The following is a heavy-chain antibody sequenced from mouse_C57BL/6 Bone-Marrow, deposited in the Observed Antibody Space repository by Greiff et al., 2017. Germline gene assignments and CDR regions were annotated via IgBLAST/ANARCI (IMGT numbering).Heavy chain of an antibody. D-gene: IGHD4-1*02. J-gene: IGHJ2*01. CDR3: ARGVPTGTVDY. V-gene: IGHV14-3*01. Sequence: EVKVVESVAELVRPGASVKLSCTASGFNIKNTYMHWVKQRPEQGLEWIGRIDPANGNTTYAPKFQGKATITADTSSNTAYLQLSMLTSEDNAIYYCARGVPTGTVDYWGQGTTLTVSS. CDR2: IDPANGNT. CDR1: GFNIKNTY.